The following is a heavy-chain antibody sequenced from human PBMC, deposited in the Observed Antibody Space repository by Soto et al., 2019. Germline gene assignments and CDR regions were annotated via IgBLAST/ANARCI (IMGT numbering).Heavy chain of an antibody. CDR1: GGSISSYY. Sequence: PSETLSLTCTVSGGSISSYYWSWIRQPAGKGLEWIGRIYTSGSTNYNPSLKSRVTMSVGTSKNQFSLKLSSVTAADTAVYYCARGRSAKSWLRSLPGYYYYYGMDVWGQGTTVTVSS. CDR2: IYTSGST. J-gene: IGHJ6*02. CDR3: ARGRSAKSWLRSLPGYYYYYGMDV. V-gene: IGHV4-4*07. D-gene: IGHD5-12*01.